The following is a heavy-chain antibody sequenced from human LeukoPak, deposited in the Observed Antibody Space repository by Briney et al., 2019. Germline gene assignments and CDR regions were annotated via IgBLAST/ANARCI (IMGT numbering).Heavy chain of an antibody. CDR2: ISSSSSYI. J-gene: IGHJ4*02. CDR1: GFTFSDYS. D-gene: IGHD6-19*01. V-gene: IGHV3-21*01. Sequence: GGSLRLSCAASGFTFSDYSMNWVRQAPGKGLQWASSISSSSSYIYYADSVKGRFTISRDNAKNSLYLQMSSLRADDTAVYYCAKRGYSSDWYIDYWGQGTLVTVSS. CDR3: AKRGYSSDWYIDY.